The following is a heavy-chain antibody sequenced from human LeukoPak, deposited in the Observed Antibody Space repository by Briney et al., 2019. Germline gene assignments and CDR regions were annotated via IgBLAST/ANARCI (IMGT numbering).Heavy chain of an antibody. Sequence: GGSLRLSCAASGFTFNVYSMNWVRQAPGKGLEWVSFISSSLDSSMYYADSVKGRFTISRDNAKNSLYLQMNNLRAEDTAVYYCARDSVAPVSRWFDPWGQGTLVTVSS. CDR3: ARDSVAPVSRWFDP. V-gene: IGHV3-48*04. CDR1: GFTFNVYS. D-gene: IGHD3-10*01. CDR2: ISSSLDSSM. J-gene: IGHJ5*02.